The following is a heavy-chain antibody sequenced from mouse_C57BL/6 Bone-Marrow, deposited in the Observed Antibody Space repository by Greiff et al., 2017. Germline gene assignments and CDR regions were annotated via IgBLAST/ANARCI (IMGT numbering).Heavy chain of an antibody. CDR2: INPSNGGT. CDR1: GYTFTSYW. Sequence: QVQLQQPGTELVKPGASVKLSCKASGYTFTSYWMHWVKQRPGQGLEWIVNINPSNGGTNYNEKFKSKATLTVDKSSSTAYMQLSSLTSEDSAVXYCARGAYYGSSYRFAYWGQGTLVTVAA. J-gene: IGHJ3*01. V-gene: IGHV1-53*01. CDR3: ARGAYYGSSYRFAY. D-gene: IGHD1-1*01.